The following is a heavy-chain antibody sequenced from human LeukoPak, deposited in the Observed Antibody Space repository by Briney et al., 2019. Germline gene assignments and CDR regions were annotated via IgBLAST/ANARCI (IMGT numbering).Heavy chain of an antibody. CDR1: GFAFSSYA. CDR2: ISRRDDYT. CDR3: ANDYRSGSFHDF. D-gene: IGHD3-10*01. V-gene: IGHV3-23*01. Sequence: PGGSLRLSCAASGFAFSSYAMSWVRQPPGKGLEWLSVISRRDDYTYYADSVKGRFTISRDSSKNTLYLQMNTLRAEDTAVYYCANDYRSGSFHDFWGQGTLVTVSS. J-gene: IGHJ4*02.